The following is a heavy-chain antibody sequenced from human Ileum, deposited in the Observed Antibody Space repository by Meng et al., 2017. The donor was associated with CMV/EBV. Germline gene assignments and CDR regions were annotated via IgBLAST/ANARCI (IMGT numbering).Heavy chain of an antibody. Sequence: VQLQGPAPGPVKPAETLSPTCTVTDGSISYYYWSWIRQSADKGLEWIGRISSSGSINYNPSLESRLTLSVDTSKKQLSLKLSSVTAADTAVYYCARAEADTGNFEYWGQGTLVTVSS. V-gene: IGHV4-4*07. J-gene: IGHJ4*02. CDR2: ISSSGSI. D-gene: IGHD6-19*01. CDR3: ARAEADTGNFEY. CDR1: DGSISYYY.